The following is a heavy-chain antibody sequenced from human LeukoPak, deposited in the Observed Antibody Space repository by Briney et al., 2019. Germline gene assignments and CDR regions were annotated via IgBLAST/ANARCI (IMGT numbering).Heavy chain of an antibody. V-gene: IGHV4-61*02. Sequence: SETLSLTCTVSGGSISSGSYYWSWIRQPAGKGLEWIGRIYTSGSTNYNPSLKSRVTISVDTSKNQFSLKLSSVTAADTAVYYCARDPVHYDSSGYNYFDYWGQGTLVTVSS. CDR3: ARDPVHYDSSGYNYFDY. CDR2: IYTSGST. CDR1: GGSISSGSYY. D-gene: IGHD3-22*01. J-gene: IGHJ4*02.